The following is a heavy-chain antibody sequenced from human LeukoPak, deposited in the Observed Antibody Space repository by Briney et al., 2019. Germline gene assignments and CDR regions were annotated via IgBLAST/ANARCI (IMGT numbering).Heavy chain of an antibody. V-gene: IGHV4-39*01. J-gene: IGHJ4*02. CDR3: ARGRGLAATGY. D-gene: IGHD2-15*01. CDR1: GGSISSSSYY. CDR2: IYYSGST. Sequence: PSETLSLTCTVSGGSISSSSYYWGWIRQPPGKGLEWIGSIYYSGSTYYNPSLKSRVTISVATFKNQFSLKLSSVTAADTAVYYCARGRGLAATGYWGQGTLVTVSS.